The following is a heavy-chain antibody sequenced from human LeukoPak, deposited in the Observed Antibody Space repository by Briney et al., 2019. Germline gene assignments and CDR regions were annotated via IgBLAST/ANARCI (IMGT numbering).Heavy chain of an antibody. V-gene: IGHV1-46*01. CDR2: INPTGGST. J-gene: IGHJ5*02. CDR1: GYTFTTYY. Sequence: ASVKVSCKASGYTFTTYYMHWVRQAPGKGLEWMGKINPTGGSTSYAHKFQGRVTKTRDMSTNTVYMELSSLRSEDTAVYYCARQGRSGSYSAFNWFDPWGQGTLVTVSS. CDR3: ARQGRSGSYSAFNWFDP. D-gene: IGHD3-22*01.